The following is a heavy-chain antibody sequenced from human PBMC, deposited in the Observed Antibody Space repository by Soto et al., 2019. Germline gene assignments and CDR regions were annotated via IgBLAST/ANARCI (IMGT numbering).Heavy chain of an antibody. CDR1: HGSISSGGYY. V-gene: IGHV4-61*08. CDR2: IYYSGST. Sequence: SETLSLTCTVSHGSISSGGYYWSWIRQHPGKGLEWIGYIYYSGSTNYNPSLKSRVTISVDTSKNQFSLKLSSVTAADTAVYYCARDNGRENYYDSSGYWYYFDYWGQGTLVTVSS. CDR3: ARDNGRENYYDSSGYWYYFDY. D-gene: IGHD3-22*01. J-gene: IGHJ4*02.